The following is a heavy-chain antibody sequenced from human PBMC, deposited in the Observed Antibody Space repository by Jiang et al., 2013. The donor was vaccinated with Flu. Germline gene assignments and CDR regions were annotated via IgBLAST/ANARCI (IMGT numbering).Heavy chain of an antibody. CDR3: ASQVGLGEPY. Sequence: LLKPSETLSLTCAVSGGSFSGYYWSWVRQPPGKGLEWIGEINHSGSTNYNPSLKNRVTISGDTSKNQFSLKLSSVTAADTAVYYCASQVGLGEPYWGQGTLVTVSS. CDR2: INHSGST. CDR1: GGSFSGYY. J-gene: IGHJ4*02. D-gene: IGHD3-16*01. V-gene: IGHV4-34*01.